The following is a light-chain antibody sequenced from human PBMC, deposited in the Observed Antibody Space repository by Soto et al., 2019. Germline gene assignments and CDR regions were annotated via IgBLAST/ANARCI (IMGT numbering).Light chain of an antibody. J-gene: IGKJ1*01. Sequence: DIQMTQSPPSLSASVGDRVTITCRASQGISNYLAWYQQKPGELPKLVIYAASILQTGVPSRFSGSGSGTDFSLTISSLQPEDVATYFCQKHNSPPRTFGQGTKVKLK. V-gene: IGKV1-27*01. CDR3: QKHNSPPRT. CDR2: AAS. CDR1: QGISNY.